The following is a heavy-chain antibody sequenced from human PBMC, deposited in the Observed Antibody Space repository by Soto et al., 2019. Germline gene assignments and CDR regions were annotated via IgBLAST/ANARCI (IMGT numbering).Heavy chain of an antibody. J-gene: IGHJ4*02. Sequence: GASVKVSCKASGYTFTSYGISWVRQAPGQGLEWMGWISAYNGNTNYAQKLQGRVTMTTDTSTSTAYMELRSLRSDDTAVYYCAIDLKELLLFASPGYWGQGTLVTVSS. D-gene: IGHD1-26*01. V-gene: IGHV1-18*01. CDR1: GYTFTSYG. CDR3: AIDLKELLLFASPGY. CDR2: ISAYNGNT.